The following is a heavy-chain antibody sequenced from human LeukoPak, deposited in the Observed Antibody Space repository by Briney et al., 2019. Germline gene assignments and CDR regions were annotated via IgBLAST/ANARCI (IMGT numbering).Heavy chain of an antibody. D-gene: IGHD5-18*01. CDR3: ARRGGYGYGKDWYFDL. J-gene: IGHJ2*01. Sequence: GESLKISCKGSGYSFTSYWIGWVRQMPGEGLEWVGHIYPGDSDTSYSPSFQGQVTTPADKSTSTAYLQWSSLKASDTAMYYCARRGGYGYGKDWYFDLWGRGTLVTVS. CDR1: GYSFTSYW. CDR2: IYPGDSDT. V-gene: IGHV5-51*01.